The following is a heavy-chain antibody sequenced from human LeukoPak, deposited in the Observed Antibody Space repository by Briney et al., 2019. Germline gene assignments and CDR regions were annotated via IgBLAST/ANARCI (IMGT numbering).Heavy chain of an antibody. CDR3: ARAQYYYDSSGYYYAGNFDY. V-gene: IGHV1-18*01. D-gene: IGHD3-22*01. CDR1: GYTFTSYG. J-gene: IGHJ4*02. CDR2: ISAYNGNT. Sequence: ASVKVSCKASGYTFTSYGISWVRQAPGQGLEWMGWISAYNGNTNYAQKLQGRVTMTTDTSTSTAYMELRSLRSDDTAVYYCARAQYYYDSSGYYYAGNFDYWGQGTLVTVSS.